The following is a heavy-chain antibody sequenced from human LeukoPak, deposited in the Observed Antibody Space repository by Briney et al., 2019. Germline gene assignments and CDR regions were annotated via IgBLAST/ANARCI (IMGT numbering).Heavy chain of an antibody. Sequence: TSETLSLTCAVYGGSLSGYYWSWIRQPPGKGLEWIGEINHSGSTNYNPSLKSRVTISVDTSKNQFSLKLSSVTAADTAVYYCARGRYSSSWRWWFDPWGQGTLVTVSS. CDR2: INHSGST. V-gene: IGHV4-34*01. CDR3: ARGRYSSSWRWWFDP. CDR1: GGSLSGYY. J-gene: IGHJ5*02. D-gene: IGHD6-13*01.